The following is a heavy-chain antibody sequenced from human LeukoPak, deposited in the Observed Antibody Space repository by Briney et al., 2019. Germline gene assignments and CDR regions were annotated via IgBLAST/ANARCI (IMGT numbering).Heavy chain of an antibody. J-gene: IGHJ5*02. V-gene: IGHV4-38-2*01. CDR2: MYHSGST. CDR3: ARHRYYNILTDNWFDP. D-gene: IGHD3-9*01. Sequence: PSETLSLTCAVSGYSISSGYYWGWIRQPPGKGLEWIGSMYHSGSTYYNPSLKSRVTTSVDTSKNQFSLELSSVTAAHTAVYYCARHRYYNILTDNWFDPWGQGTLVTVSS. CDR1: GYSISSGYY.